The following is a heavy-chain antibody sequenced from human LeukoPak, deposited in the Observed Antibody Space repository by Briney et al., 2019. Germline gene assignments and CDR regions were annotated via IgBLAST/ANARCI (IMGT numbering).Heavy chain of an antibody. Sequence: GGSLRLSCAASGFSFSTYGMHWVRQAPGKGLEWVAVISYDGSYQNYADSVKGRFTISRDNSKNTLYLQMNSLRVEDTAVYYCAKAGSSAYFDYWGQGTLVTVSS. CDR1: GFSFSTYG. J-gene: IGHJ4*02. CDR3: AKAGSSAYFDY. CDR2: ISYDGSYQ. V-gene: IGHV3-30*18. D-gene: IGHD6-6*01.